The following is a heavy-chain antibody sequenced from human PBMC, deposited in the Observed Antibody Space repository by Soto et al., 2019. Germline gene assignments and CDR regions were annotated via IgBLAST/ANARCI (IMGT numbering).Heavy chain of an antibody. Sequence: SSGTLSPTCPVSCCSISSSSYYWGWVRPPPGKGLEWIGSIFYSGSTYYNPSLKSRVTISVDTSKNQFSLKLSSVTAADTAVYYCASRRSRGRALLFDPWGQGTLVTVSS. V-gene: IGHV4-39*01. D-gene: IGHD1-26*01. J-gene: IGHJ5*02. CDR2: IFYSGST. CDR3: ASRRSRGRALLFDP. CDR1: CCSISSSSYY.